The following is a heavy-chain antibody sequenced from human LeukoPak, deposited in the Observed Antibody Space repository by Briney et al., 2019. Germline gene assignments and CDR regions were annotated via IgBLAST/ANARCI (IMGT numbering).Heavy chain of an antibody. J-gene: IGHJ4*02. CDR3: ARQVPTAAADTRGNFYY. D-gene: IGHD6-25*01. CDR1: HHSIIRGDYY. CDR2: TLEGGPLFYGGNT. V-gene: IGHV4-39*01. Sequence: SKTLSLKCTMSHHSIIRGDYYSAWIRKPPWKGLEWIGSTLEGGPLFYGGNTHYNPSLQSRDTIFAGTSKNHSSLTLRCVTAAGAAMYYCARQVPTAAADTRGNFYYWGQGTVVTVSS.